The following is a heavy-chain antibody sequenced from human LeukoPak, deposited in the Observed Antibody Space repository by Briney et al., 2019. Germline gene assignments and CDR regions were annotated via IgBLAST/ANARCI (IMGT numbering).Heavy chain of an antibody. J-gene: IGHJ4*02. V-gene: IGHV3-11*01. D-gene: IGHD5-24*01. CDR1: GFTFSDYY. CDR2: ISSSGSTI. CDR3: ARDQVRWPSAYRY. Sequence: GGSLRLSCAASGFTFSDYYMSWIRQAPGKGLEWVSYISSSGSTIYYADSVKGRFTISRDNAKNSLYLQMNSLRAEDTAVYYCARDQVRWPSAYRYWGQGTLVTVSS.